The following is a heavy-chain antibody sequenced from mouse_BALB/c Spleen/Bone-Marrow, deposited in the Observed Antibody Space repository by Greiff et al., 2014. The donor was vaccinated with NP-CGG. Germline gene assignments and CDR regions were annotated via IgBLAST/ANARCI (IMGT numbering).Heavy chain of an antibody. CDR2: IDPANGNT. J-gene: IGHJ4*01. CDR1: GFNIKDTY. D-gene: IGHD2-1*01. Sequence: EVQLQQSGAELVKPGASVKLSCTASGFNIKDTYMHWVKQRPEQGLEWIGRIDPANGNTKYDPKFQGKATITADTSSNTAYLQLSSLTSEDTAVYYCARYGNYRYPMDYWGQGTSVTVSS. V-gene: IGHV14-3*02. CDR3: ARYGNYRYPMDY.